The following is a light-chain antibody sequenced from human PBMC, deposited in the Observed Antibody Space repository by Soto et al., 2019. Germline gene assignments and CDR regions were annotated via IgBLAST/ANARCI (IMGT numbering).Light chain of an antibody. Sequence: EIVMTQSPATLSVSPGERATLSCRASPSVTSHLAWYQQKPGQAPRLLIYGESTRATGVPARFSGSGSGTEFTLTISSLQSEDFAVYYCQHRSNWPPTFGQGTRLEIK. V-gene: IGKV3-15*01. J-gene: IGKJ5*01. CDR1: PSVTSH. CDR2: GES. CDR3: QHRSNWPPT.